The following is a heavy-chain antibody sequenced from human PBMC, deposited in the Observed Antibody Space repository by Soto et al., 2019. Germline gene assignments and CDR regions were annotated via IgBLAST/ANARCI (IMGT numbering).Heavy chain of an antibody. Sequence: LSLTCTVSGGSISSSSYYWGWIRQPPGKGLEWIGSIYYSGSTYYNPSLKSRVTISVDTSKNQFSLKLSSVTAADTAVYYCARLYYDFWSGYPRVYGMDVWGQGTTVTVSS. D-gene: IGHD3-3*01. J-gene: IGHJ6*02. V-gene: IGHV4-39*01. CDR2: IYYSGST. CDR3: ARLYYDFWSGYPRVYGMDV. CDR1: GGSISSSSYY.